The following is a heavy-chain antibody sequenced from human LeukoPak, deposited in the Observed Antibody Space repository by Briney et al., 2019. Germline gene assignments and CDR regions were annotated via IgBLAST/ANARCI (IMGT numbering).Heavy chain of an antibody. CDR1: GGSFSGYY. Sequence: PSETLSLTCAVYGGSFSGYYWSWIRQPPGKGLEWIGEINHSGSTNYNPSLKSRVTISVDTSKNQFSLKLSSVTAADTAVYYCARARRCWGCFHYYYYMDVWGKGTTVTVSS. CDR3: ARARRCWGCFHYYYYMDV. D-gene: IGHD7-27*01. V-gene: IGHV4-34*01. J-gene: IGHJ6*03. CDR2: INHSGST.